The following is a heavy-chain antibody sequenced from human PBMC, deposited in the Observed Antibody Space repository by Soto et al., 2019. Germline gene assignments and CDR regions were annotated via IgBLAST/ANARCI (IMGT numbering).Heavy chain of an antibody. V-gene: IGHV3-23*01. J-gene: IGHJ4*02. Sequence: EVQLLESGGGLVQPGRSLRLSCAASGFTFSNYAMSWVRQAPGQGLDWVSAISGSGGTTYYADSVKGRFTISRDNSKNTLFVQMNSLRAEDAAVYYCAKFFVETGSNSGWPWSFRDWGQGTLVTVSS. CDR3: AKFFVETGSNSGWPWSFRD. CDR1: GFTFSNYA. CDR2: ISGSGGTT. D-gene: IGHD6-25*01.